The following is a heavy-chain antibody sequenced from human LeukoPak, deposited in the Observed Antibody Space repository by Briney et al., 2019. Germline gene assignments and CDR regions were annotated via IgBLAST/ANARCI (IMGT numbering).Heavy chain of an antibody. V-gene: IGHV3-23*01. D-gene: IGHD3-22*01. CDR3: AKGTYYYDSSGYYDY. J-gene: IGHJ4*02. CDR1: GFTFSSYN. Sequence: PGGSLRLSCAASGFTFSSYNMNWVRQAPGKGLEWVSVISGSGGSTYYADSVKGRFTISRDNSKNTLYLQMNSLRAEDTAVYYCAKGTYYYDSSGYYDYWGQGTLVTVSS. CDR2: ISGSGGST.